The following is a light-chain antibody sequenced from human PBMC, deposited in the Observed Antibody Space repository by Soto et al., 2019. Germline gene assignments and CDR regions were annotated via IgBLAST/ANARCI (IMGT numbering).Light chain of an antibody. CDR2: SSN. Sequence: QSVLTQPPSASGTPGQRVSISCSGISSNIGSETVNWYQQFPGTAPKLLIYSSNQRPSGVPDRFSGSKSGTSAFLDISGLQSEDEADYYCCLYARGGVVFGGGTKLTVL. J-gene: IGLJ3*02. V-gene: IGLV1-44*01. CDR3: CLYARGGVV. CDR1: SSNIGSET.